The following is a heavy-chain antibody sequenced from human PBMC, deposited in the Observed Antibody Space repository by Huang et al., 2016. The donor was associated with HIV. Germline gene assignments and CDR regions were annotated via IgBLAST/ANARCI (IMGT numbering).Heavy chain of an antibody. J-gene: IGHJ3*02. Sequence: QVQLQESGPGLVKPSQTLSLTCTVSGGSISSGGYYGSGIRQSPGKGLEWNGYIYYSGSTDYNPSLKSRVSLSVETSKNQFSLKLSSVTAADTAVYYCAREGYGYAFDIWGQGTMVTVSS. CDR3: AREGYGYAFDI. CDR2: IYYSGST. V-gene: IGHV4-30-4*08. CDR1: GGSISSGGYY. D-gene: IGHD6-13*01.